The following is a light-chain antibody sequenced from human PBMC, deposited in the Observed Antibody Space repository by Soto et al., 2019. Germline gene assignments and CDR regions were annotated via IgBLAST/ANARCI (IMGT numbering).Light chain of an antibody. V-gene: IGKV3-11*01. CDR2: DAS. CDR3: QQRSNWPYT. J-gene: IGKJ2*01. Sequence: IVLTQSPANLSLSPGERATLSCRASPSVSSYLAWYQQKPGQAPRLLIYDASNRATGIPARFSGSGSGTDFTLTISSLEPEDFAVYYCQQRSNWPYTFGQGTKLEIK. CDR1: PSVSSY.